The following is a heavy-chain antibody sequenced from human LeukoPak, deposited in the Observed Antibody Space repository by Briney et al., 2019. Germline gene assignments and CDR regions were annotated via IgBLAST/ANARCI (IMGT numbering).Heavy chain of an antibody. Sequence: SETLSLTCTVSGGSISSGSYYWSWIRQPARKGLEWIGRIYTSGSTNYNPSLKSRVTISVDTSKNQFSLKLSSVTAADTAVYYCASAHDGEWELLFDYWGQGTLVTVSS. CDR1: GGSISSGSYY. V-gene: IGHV4-61*02. CDR3: ASAHDGEWELLFDY. J-gene: IGHJ4*02. D-gene: IGHD1-26*01. CDR2: IYTSGST.